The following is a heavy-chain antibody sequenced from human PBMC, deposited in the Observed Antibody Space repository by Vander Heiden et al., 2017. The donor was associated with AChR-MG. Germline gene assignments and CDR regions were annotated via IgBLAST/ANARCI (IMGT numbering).Heavy chain of an antibody. CDR3: ARDLKYYFDY. J-gene: IGHJ4*02. V-gene: IGHV3-48*01. CDR2: ISSSSSTI. Sequence: EVQLVESGGGLVQPGGSLRLSCAASGFPFSSYSMNWVRQAPGKGLEWVSYISSSSSTIYYADSVKGRFTISRDNAKNSLYLQMNSLRAEDTAVYYCARDLKYYFDYWGQGTLVTVSS. CDR1: GFPFSSYS.